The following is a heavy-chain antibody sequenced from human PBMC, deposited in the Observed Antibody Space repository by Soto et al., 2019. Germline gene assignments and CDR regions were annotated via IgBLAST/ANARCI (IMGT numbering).Heavy chain of an antibody. V-gene: IGHV4-59*01. CDR1: GGSITSDY. J-gene: IGHJ4*02. Sequence: SETLSLTCTASGGSITSDYWSWIRQPPGKGLEWIGYIHYSGRTNYNPSLKSRVTISVDTSKNEVSLKLSTVTAADTSVYYCGRGGGIAKELDYWGQGTLVTVCS. CDR3: GRGGGIAKELDY. D-gene: IGHD6-13*01. CDR2: IHYSGRT.